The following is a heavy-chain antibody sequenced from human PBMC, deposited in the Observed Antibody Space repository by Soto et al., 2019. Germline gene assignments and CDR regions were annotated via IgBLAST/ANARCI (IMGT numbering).Heavy chain of an antibody. D-gene: IGHD5-12*01. V-gene: IGHV4-31*03. CDR3: ARESEMATITP. CDR1: GGSISSGGYY. CDR2: IYYSGST. J-gene: IGHJ5*02. Sequence: QVQLQESGPGLVKPSQTLSLTCTVSGGSISSGGYYWSWIRQHPGKGLEWIGYIYYSGSTYYNPSLKSRVTISVDTSKNQFSLKLSSVTAAETAVSYCARESEMATITPWGQGTLVTVSS.